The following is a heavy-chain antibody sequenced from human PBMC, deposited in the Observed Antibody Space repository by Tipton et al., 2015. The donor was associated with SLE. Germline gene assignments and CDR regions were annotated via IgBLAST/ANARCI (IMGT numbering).Heavy chain of an antibody. J-gene: IGHJ6*02. CDR1: GGSFSGFY. V-gene: IGHV4-4*09. CDR2: IYTSGST. CDR3: AMSSGYYYPYYYYGMDV. Sequence: TLSLTCAVRGGSFSGFYWSWIRQPPGKGLEWIGYIYTSGSTNYNPSLKSRVTISVDTSKNQFSLKLSSVTAADTAVYYCAMSSGYYYPYYYYGMDVWGQGTTVTVSS. D-gene: IGHD3-22*01.